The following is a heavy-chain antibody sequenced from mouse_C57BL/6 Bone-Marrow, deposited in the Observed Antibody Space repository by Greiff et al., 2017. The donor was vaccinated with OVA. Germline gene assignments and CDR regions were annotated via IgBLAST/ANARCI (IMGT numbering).Heavy chain of an antibody. CDR3: ARFGDFDY. J-gene: IGHJ2*01. CDR1: GYTFTSYN. CDR2: IYPGNGDT. V-gene: IGHV1-12*01. Sequence: QVQLQQSGAELVRPGASVKMSCKASGYTFTSYNMHWVKQTPSQGLEWIGAIYPGNGDTSYNQKFKGKATLTVDKSSSTAYMQLSSLTSEDSAFYFCARFGDFDYWGQGTTLTVSS.